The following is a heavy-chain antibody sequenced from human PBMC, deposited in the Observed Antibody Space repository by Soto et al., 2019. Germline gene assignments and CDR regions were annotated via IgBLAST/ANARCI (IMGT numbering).Heavy chain of an antibody. J-gene: IGHJ4*02. CDR3: ARDNPPLLHYYGSGIWPPLLGARNKQIKMQNDY. Sequence: GGSLRLSCAASGFTFSSYWMSWVRQAPGKGLEWVANIKQDGSEKYYVDSVKGRFTISRDNAKNSLYLQMNSLRAEDTAVYYCARDNPPLLHYYGSGIWPPLLGARNKQIKMQNDYWGQGTLVTVSS. CDR1: GFTFSSYW. V-gene: IGHV3-7*01. D-gene: IGHD3-10*01. CDR2: IKQDGSEK.